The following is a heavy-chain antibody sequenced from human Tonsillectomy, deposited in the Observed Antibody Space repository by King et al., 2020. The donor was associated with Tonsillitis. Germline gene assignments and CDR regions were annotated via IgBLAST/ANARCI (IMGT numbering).Heavy chain of an antibody. CDR3: AREGIDYYDSSGYYRVDAFDI. J-gene: IGHJ3*02. CDR2: ISSSGSTI. D-gene: IGHD3-22*01. CDR1: GFTFSSYE. Sequence: VQLVESGGGLVQPGGSLRLSCAASGFTFSSYEMNWVRQAPGKGLEWVSYISSSGSTIYYADSVKGRFTISRDNAQNSLYRQMNSLRAEDTAVYYCAREGIDYYDSSGYYRVDAFDIWGQGTMVTVSS. V-gene: IGHV3-48*03.